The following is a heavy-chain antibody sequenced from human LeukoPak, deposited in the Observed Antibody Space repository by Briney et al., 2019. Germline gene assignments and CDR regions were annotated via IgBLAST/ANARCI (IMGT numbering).Heavy chain of an antibody. CDR3: ARARRSGGITMVRGVKDRGWFDP. J-gene: IGHJ5*02. D-gene: IGHD3-10*01. Sequence: GGSLRLSCAASGFTFSSYGMHWVRQAPGKGLEWLAFIRYDGSNKYYADSVKGRFTISRDNSKNTLYLQMNSLRAEDTAVYYCARARRSGGITMVRGVKDRGWFDPWGQGTLVTVSS. CDR2: IRYDGSNK. CDR1: GFTFSSYG. V-gene: IGHV3-30*02.